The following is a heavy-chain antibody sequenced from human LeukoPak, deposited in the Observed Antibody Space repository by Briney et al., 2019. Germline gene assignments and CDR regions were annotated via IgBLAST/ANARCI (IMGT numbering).Heavy chain of an antibody. CDR1: GFTVSKY. Sequence: GGSLRLSCAASGFTVSKYLSWVRQAPGKGLEWVSVIYVAGDRHYADSVKGRFTISKDSSKNTVYLQMNSLRAEDTAVYYCARFDPWPQGPLVTVSS. CDR2: IYVAGDR. J-gene: IGHJ5*02. CDR3: ARFDP. V-gene: IGHV3-66*01.